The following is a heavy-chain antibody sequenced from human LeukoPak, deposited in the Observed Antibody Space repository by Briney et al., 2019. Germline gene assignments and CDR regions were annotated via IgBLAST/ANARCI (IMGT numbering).Heavy chain of an antibody. CDR2: INHSRST. D-gene: IGHD3-22*01. J-gene: IGHJ6*02. CDR1: GGSFSGYY. V-gene: IGHV4-34*01. CDR3: ASQGYYDSSGYLPDV. Sequence: SETXSXTXAXXGGSFSGYYWSWIRQPPGKGLEWIGEINHSRSTNYNPSLKSRVTISVDTSKNQFSPKLSSVTAADTAVYYCASQGYYDSSGYLPDVWGQGTTVTVSS.